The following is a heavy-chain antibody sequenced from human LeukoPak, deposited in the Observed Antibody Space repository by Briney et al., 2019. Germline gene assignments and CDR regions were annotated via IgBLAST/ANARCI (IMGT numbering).Heavy chain of an antibody. V-gene: IGHV1-2*02. CDR1: GYTFTGYY. D-gene: IGHD3-10*01. CDR2: INPNSGGT. J-gene: IGHJ4*02. CDR3: ARDYGMVRGVIGFDY. Sequence: ASVKVSCKASGYTFTGYYMHWVRQAPGQGLEWMGWINPNSGGTNYAQKFQGRVTMTRDTSISTAYMELSRLRSDDTAVYYCARDYGMVRGVIGFDYWGQGTLVTVSS.